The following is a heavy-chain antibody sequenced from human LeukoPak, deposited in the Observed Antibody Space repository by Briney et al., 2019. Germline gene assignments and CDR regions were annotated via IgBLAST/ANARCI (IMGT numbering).Heavy chain of an antibody. D-gene: IGHD3-9*01. CDR1: RGSLSSYY. CDR3: ARDEAYTGYIHY. Sequence: PSETLSLTCRESRGSLSSYYWSWIRQPAGPGLEWIGRIYVSGTTNYNPSLKSRITMSLDTSKNQLSLRLSSVTAADTAVYYCARDEAYTGYIHYWGQGTLITVSS. V-gene: IGHV4-4*07. J-gene: IGHJ4*02. CDR2: IYVSGTT.